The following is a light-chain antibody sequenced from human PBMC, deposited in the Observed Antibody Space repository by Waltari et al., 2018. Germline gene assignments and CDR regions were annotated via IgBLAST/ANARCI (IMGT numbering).Light chain of an antibody. J-gene: IGLJ3*02. CDR1: SSDIGGYNY. CDR3: SSYTGSSLV. V-gene: IGLV2-14*01. CDR2: EVS. Sequence: QSALTQPASVSGSPGQSITISCTGTSSDIGGYNYVSWYQQHPGKAPQLMIYEVSYRPAGISNRFSGSKSGNTASLTIAGLRSEDEADYYCSSYTGSSLVFGGGTKLTVL.